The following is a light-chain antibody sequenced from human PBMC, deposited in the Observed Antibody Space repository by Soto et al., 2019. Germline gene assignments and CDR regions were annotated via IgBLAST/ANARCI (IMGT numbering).Light chain of an antibody. J-gene: IGKJ4*01. CDR3: QQVESYPST. V-gene: IGKV1-6*01. CDR1: QDIRKD. Sequence: AIQMTHSPSSLSASVGDRVTITCRASQDIRKDLAWYQQKPGKAPQILIYGASTLQTGVASRFSGSGFGTDFTLTITSLQPEDFATYYCQQVESYPSTFGGGTKVDIK. CDR2: GAS.